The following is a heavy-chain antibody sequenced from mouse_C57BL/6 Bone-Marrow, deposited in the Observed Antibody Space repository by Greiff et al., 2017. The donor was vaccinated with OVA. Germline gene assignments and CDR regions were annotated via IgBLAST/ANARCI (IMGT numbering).Heavy chain of an antibody. CDR3: VRATTVVPHYFDY. J-gene: IGHJ2*01. CDR2: IRSKSNNYAT. CDR1: GFSFNTYA. V-gene: IGHV10-1*01. D-gene: IGHD1-1*01. Sequence: EVQLVESGGGLVQPKGSLKLSCAASGFSFNTYAMNWVRQAPGKGLEWVARIRSKSNNYATYYADSVKDRFTISRDDSESMLYLQMNNLKTEDTAMYYCVRATTVVPHYFDYWGQGTTLTVSS.